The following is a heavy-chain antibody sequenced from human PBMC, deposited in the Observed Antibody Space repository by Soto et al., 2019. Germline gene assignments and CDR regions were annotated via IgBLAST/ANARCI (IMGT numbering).Heavy chain of an antibody. CDR3: ARDSSPYNWFDP. CDR1: GGTFSSDA. V-gene: IGHV1-69*13. Sequence: SVKVSCKASGGTFSSDAISWVRQAPGQGLEWMGGIIPIFGTANYAQKFQGRVTITADESTSTAYMELSSLRSEDTAVYYCARDSSPYNWFDPWGQGTLVTVSS. D-gene: IGHD6-6*01. J-gene: IGHJ5*02. CDR2: IIPIFGTA.